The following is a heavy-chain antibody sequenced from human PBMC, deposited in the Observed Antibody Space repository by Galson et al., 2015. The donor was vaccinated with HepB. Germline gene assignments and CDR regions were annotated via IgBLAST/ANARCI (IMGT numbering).Heavy chain of an antibody. CDR1: GFIFSNYG. V-gene: IGHV3-33*01. CDR2: IWYDGSNK. J-gene: IGHJ6*02. CDR3: ARAGREELDYDDGSGFMFHGMDV. D-gene: IGHD3-22*01. Sequence: SLRLSCAGSGFIFSNYGMHWVRQAPGKGLEWVAVIWYDGSNKFYGDSVKGRFTISRDNSKNTVFLEMKSLRVEDTSVYYCARAGREELDYDDGSGFMFHGMDVWGQGTTASVSS.